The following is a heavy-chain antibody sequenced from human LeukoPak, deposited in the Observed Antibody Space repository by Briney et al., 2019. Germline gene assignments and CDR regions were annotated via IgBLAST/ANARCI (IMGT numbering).Heavy chain of an antibody. V-gene: IGHV3-23*01. Sequence: GGSLRLSCAASGFTFSSFAMSWVRQAPGKGLEWVSSISGSGESTYYADYVKGRFTVSRDNSKNTLNLRLNSLRAEGTAVYYCAKDAIGQYRPYYFDCWGQGTLVTVSS. CDR3: AKDAIGQYRPYYFDC. CDR2: ISGSGEST. J-gene: IGHJ4*02. CDR1: GFTFSSFA. D-gene: IGHD3-16*02.